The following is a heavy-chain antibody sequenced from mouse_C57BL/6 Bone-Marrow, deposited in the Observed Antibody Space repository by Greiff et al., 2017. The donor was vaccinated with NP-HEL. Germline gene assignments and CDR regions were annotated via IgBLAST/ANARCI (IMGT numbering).Heavy chain of an antibody. CDR2: INSDGGST. CDR3: ARHGGYYAMDY. V-gene: IGHV5-2*01. CDR1: EYEFPSYD. J-gene: IGHJ4*01. Sequence: EVHLVESGGGLVQPGESLKLSCESNEYEFPSYDMSWVRKTPEKRLEWVAAINSDGGSTYYPDTMERRFIISRDNTKKTPYLQMSSLRSEDTAVYYCARHGGYYAMDYWGQGTSVTVSS.